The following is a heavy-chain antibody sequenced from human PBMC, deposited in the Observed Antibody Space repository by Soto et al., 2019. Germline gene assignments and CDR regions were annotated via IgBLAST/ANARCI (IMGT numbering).Heavy chain of an antibody. Sequence: EAQLVESGGGLVQPGESLRLSCAASGFPFSDCSMNWVRQAPGKGPEWVAYISSSGSTTHYAESVKGRFSVSRDNAKNSLYLQMNSLRDGDTAVYYCARDQRRKPFDLLGQGSLVPVSS. CDR1: GFPFSDCS. V-gene: IGHV3-48*02. J-gene: IGHJ4*02. CDR3: ARDQRRKPFDL. CDR2: ISSSGSTT.